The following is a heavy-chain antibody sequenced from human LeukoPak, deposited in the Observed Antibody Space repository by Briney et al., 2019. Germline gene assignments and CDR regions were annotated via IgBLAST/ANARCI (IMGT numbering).Heavy chain of an antibody. CDR2: ISSRSSFI. V-gene: IGHV3-21*04. D-gene: IGHD4-17*01. J-gene: IGHJ3*02. CDR3: ARDGATVIRGAFDI. Sequence: GGSLRLSCAASGFTLSSHSMNWVRQAPGKGLEWVSSISSRSSFIFYADSVRGRFTISRDNAKNSLYLQMNSLRAEDTAVYYCARDGATVIRGAFDIWGQGTMVTVSS. CDR1: GFTLSSHS.